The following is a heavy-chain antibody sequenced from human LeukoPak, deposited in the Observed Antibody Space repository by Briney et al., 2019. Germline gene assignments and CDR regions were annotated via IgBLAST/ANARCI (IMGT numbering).Heavy chain of an antibody. CDR3: SRMGSYPYYFDY. Sequence: PGGSLRLSCAASGFTFSSYAMSWVRQALGKGLEWVSAISGSGGSTYYADSVKGRFTISRDNSKNTLYLQMNSLRAEDTAVYYCSRMGSYPYYFDYWGQGTLVTVSS. D-gene: IGHD1-26*01. J-gene: IGHJ4*02. CDR1: GFTFSSYA. V-gene: IGHV3-23*01. CDR2: ISGSGGST.